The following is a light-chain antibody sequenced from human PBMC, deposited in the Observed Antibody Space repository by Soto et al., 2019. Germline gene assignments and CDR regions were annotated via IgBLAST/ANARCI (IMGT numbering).Light chain of an antibody. CDR3: QQYNSYSSLT. CDR2: KSS. V-gene: IGKV1-5*03. Sequence: DIPMTQSPSMLSAFVGDRVTITCRASQSISSWLAWYQQKPGKAPKLLIYKSSSLQSGVPSRFSGSGSGTEFTLTISSLQPDDFATYYCQQYNSYSSLTFGQGTRLEIK. CDR1: QSISSW. J-gene: IGKJ5*01.